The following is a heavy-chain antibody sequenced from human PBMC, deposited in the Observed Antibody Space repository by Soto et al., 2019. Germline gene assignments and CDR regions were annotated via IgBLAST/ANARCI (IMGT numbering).Heavy chain of an antibody. CDR1: GGTFSSYT. CDR3: ARDPGLGYGMDV. Sequence: AASVKVSCKASGGTFSSYTISWVRQAPGQGLEWMGRIIPILGIANYAQKFQGRVTITADKSTSTAYMELSSLRSEDTAVYYCARDPGLGYGMDVWGQGTTVTVSS. CDR2: IIPILGIA. V-gene: IGHV1-69*04. J-gene: IGHJ6*02. D-gene: IGHD3-16*01.